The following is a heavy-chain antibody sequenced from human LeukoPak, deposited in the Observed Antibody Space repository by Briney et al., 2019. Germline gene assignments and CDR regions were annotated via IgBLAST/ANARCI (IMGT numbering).Heavy chain of an antibody. V-gene: IGHV4-38-2*02. CDR2: FYHGGST. D-gene: IGHD3-22*01. J-gene: IGHJ4*02. Sequence: SETLSLTCTVSGYSISTGYYWDWIRQPPGKGLEWIGTFYHGGSTYYNPSLKSRVTISVDTSKNQFSLNLTSVTAADTAVYYCAREHYYDSTAYLDWGQGTLVSVSS. CDR3: AREHYYDSTAYLD. CDR1: GYSISTGYY.